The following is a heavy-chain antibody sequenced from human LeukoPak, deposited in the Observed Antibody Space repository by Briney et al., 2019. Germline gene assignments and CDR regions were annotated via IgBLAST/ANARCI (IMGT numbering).Heavy chain of an antibody. Sequence: GASVKVSSKASGYTFSGYYMHWVRQAPGQGLEWMGWINPNSDGTNYAEKFQGRVTLTRDTSISTAYMELSRLRFDDTAVYYCARDLAGRGDYWGQGTLVTVSS. CDR2: INPNSDGT. CDR3: ARDLAGRGDY. CDR1: GYTFSGYY. D-gene: IGHD6-19*01. J-gene: IGHJ4*02. V-gene: IGHV1-2*02.